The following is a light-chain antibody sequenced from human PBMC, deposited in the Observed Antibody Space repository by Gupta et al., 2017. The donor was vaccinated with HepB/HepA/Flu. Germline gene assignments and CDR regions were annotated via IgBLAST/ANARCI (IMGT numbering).Light chain of an antibody. J-gene: IGKJ2*04. CDR3: QQDDSHLRS. CDR2: KAS. Sequence: IQMTQSPSTLSASVGDRVTITCRASQNINTWLAWYQQKPGKAPKHLIYKASGLESGVPSRFSGSGSGTEFTLTISSLQPDDFATYYCQQDDSHLRSFGQGTKFEIK. V-gene: IGKV1-5*03. CDR1: QNINTW.